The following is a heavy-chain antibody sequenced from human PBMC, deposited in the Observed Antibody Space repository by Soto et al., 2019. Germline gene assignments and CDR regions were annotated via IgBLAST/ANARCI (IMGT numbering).Heavy chain of an antibody. CDR1: GGTFSSYA. V-gene: IGHV1-69*13. CDR3: ARARNRHGAFDI. J-gene: IGHJ3*02. CDR2: IIPIFGTA. Sequence: SVKVSCKASGGTFSSYAISWVRQAPGQGLEWMGGIIPIFGTANYAQKFQGRVTITADESTSTAYMELSSLRSEDTAVYYCARARNRHGAFDIWGQGTMVTVSS. D-gene: IGHD4-4*01.